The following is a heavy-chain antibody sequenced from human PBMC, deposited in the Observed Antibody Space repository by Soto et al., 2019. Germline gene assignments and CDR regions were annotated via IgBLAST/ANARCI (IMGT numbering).Heavy chain of an antibody. Sequence: QVQLQESGPGLVKPSETLSLACTVSGGSITTHYWSWIRQRPGQGLQWIAYVYYSGYISYNPSLKSRVAISVDTSKNQFSLRLTSVTAADTAIYYCARVSPSHCDGDACYSEGVWIDSWGQGTLVTVSS. CDR2: VYYSGYI. D-gene: IGHD2-21*02. CDR1: GGSITTHY. V-gene: IGHV4-59*11. J-gene: IGHJ4*02. CDR3: ARVSPSHCDGDACYSEGVWIDS.